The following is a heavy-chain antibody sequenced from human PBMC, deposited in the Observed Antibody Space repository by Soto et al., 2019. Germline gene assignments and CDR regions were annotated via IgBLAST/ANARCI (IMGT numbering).Heavy chain of an antibody. Sequence: EVQLLESGGGLVQPGGSLRLSCAASGFTFSSYAMSWVRQAPGKGLEWVSAISGSGGSTYYADSVKGRFTISRDNSKNTLYLQMNSLRAEDTAVYYCAKDGGGYPTYYYYGMDVWGQGTTVTVS. CDR1: GFTFSSYA. J-gene: IGHJ6*02. D-gene: IGHD1-26*01. CDR2: ISGSGGST. CDR3: AKDGGGYPTYYYYGMDV. V-gene: IGHV3-23*01.